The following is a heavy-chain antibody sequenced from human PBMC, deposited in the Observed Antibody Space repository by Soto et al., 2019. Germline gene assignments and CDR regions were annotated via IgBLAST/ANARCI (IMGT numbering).Heavy chain of an antibody. CDR3: ASSALGYCISTSCYFNWFDP. CDR1: GGSISSGDYY. Sequence: PSETLSLTCTVSGGSISSGDYYWSWIRQPPGKGLEWIGYIYYSGSTYYNPSLKSRVTISVDTSKNQFSLKLSSVTAADTAVYYCASSALGYCISTSCYFNWFDPWGQGTLVTVSS. CDR2: IYYSGST. D-gene: IGHD2-2*01. V-gene: IGHV4-30-4*01. J-gene: IGHJ5*02.